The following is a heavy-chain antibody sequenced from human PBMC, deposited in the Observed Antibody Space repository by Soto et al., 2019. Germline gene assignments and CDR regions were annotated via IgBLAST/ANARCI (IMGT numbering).Heavy chain of an antibody. CDR1: GFTFSSYA. J-gene: IGHJ4*02. CDR2: ISGSGGST. V-gene: IGHV3-23*01. CDR3: AKDDCSGGSCYSFSFDY. D-gene: IGHD2-15*01. Sequence: GGSLRLSCAASGFTFSSYAMSWVRQAPGKGLEWVSAISGSGGSTYYADSVKGRFTISRDNSKNTLYLQMNSLRAEDTAVYYCAKDDCSGGSCYSFSFDYWGQGTLVTVSS.